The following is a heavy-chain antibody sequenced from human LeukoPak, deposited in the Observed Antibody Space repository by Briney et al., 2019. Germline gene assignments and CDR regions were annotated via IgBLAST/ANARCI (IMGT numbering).Heavy chain of an antibody. D-gene: IGHD3-10*01. J-gene: IGHJ4*02. Sequence: QPGGSLRLSCAASGFTFSNAWMSWVRQAPGKGLEWVANMRQDGNEKYYVDSVRGRFTISRDNAKNSLYLQMNSLRAEDTAVYYCATDRRGSNDYWGQGTLVTVSS. CDR3: ATDRRGSNDY. CDR1: GFTFSNAW. V-gene: IGHV3-7*01. CDR2: MRQDGNEK.